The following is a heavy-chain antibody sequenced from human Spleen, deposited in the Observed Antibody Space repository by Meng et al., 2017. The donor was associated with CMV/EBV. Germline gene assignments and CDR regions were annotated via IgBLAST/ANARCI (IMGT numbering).Heavy chain of an antibody. CDR3: ARDPADSYGSFDY. Sequence: GESLKISCAASGFRFDDYGMSWVRQSPGKGLEWVSRINWSGGATTYADSVKGRFIISRDNTKNSLYLQMDNVRAEDTAVYYCARDPADSYGSFDYWGQGTLVTVSS. CDR2: INWSGGAT. V-gene: IGHV3-20*04. J-gene: IGHJ4*02. CDR1: GFRFDDYG. D-gene: IGHD5-18*01.